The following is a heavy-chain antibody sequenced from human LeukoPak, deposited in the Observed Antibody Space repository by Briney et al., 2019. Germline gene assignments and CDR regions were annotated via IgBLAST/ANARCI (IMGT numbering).Heavy chain of an antibody. CDR2: IYSGGST. V-gene: IGHV3-53*01. CDR1: GFTVSNNY. J-gene: IGHJ6*03. Sequence: GGSLRLSCAASGFTVSNNYMSWGRQAPGKGLEWGSVIYSGGSTYFADSVKGRFTISRDYSKNTLYLQMNSLRAEDTAVYYCTRDQSDFWSIGYYYMDVWGKGTTVTVSS. D-gene: IGHD3-3*01. CDR3: TRDQSDFWSIGYYYMDV.